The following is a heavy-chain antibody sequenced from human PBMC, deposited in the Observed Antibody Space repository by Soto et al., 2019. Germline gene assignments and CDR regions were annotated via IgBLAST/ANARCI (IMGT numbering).Heavy chain of an antibody. CDR3: ARDGDPGYSFWSGPLGGGRFDP. J-gene: IGHJ5*02. Sequence: QVQLVQSGAEVKEPGSSVNVSCKTSGATFGNTAVTWVRQAPGQGLVWIGGIVPLFGTANYAQKFRGGVTITADESTSTAYMELSSLRTDDTAVYYCARDGDPGYSFWSGPLGGGRFDPWGQGTLVTVSS. D-gene: IGHD3-3*01. CDR1: GATFGNTA. V-gene: IGHV1-69*12. CDR2: IVPLFGTA.